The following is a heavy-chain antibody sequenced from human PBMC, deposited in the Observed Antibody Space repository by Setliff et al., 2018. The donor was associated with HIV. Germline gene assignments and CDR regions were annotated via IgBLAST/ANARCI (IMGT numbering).Heavy chain of an antibody. V-gene: IGHV4-39*01. D-gene: IGHD2-21*01. CDR1: GGSISSSSYY. CDR2: IYYSGRT. J-gene: IGHJ4*02. Sequence: PSETLSLTCTVSGGSISSSSYYWGWIRQPPGKGLEWIGSIYYSGRTYYNPSLKSRVTISVDTSKNQFSLKLSSVTAADTAVYYCARQVTVVGYFETAAGSFNYWGPGTLVTVSS. CDR3: ARQVTVVGYFETAAGSFNY.